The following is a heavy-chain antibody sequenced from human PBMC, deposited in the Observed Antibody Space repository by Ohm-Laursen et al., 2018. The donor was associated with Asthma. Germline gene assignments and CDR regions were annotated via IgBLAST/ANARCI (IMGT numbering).Heavy chain of an antibody. CDR3: ARGSIVGYLNWYFDL. D-gene: IGHD3-22*01. V-gene: IGHV3-11*01. CDR1: GFTFSDYY. J-gene: IGHJ2*01. Sequence: GSLRLSRAASGFTFSDYYMSFIRQAPGKGLEWVSYIGNSGSAIYYADSVKGRFTLSRDNAKNSLYLQMNSLRAEDTAVYYCARGSIVGYLNWYFDLWGRGTLVTVSS. CDR2: IGNSGSAI.